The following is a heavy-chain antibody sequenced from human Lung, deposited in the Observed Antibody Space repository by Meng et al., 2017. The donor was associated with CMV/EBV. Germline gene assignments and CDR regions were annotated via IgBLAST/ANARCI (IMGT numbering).Heavy chain of an antibody. CDR2: IYYSGST. D-gene: IGHD3-16*02. CDR1: GGSISSSSYY. V-gene: IGHV4-39*02. Sequence: SXTLSLXCTVSGGSISSSSYYWGWIRQPPGKGLEWIGSIYYSGSTYYNPSLKSRVTISVDTSKNQFSLKLSSVTAADTAVYYCAREDYRSLYFDYWRQGTLVTVSS. J-gene: IGHJ4*02. CDR3: AREDYRSLYFDY.